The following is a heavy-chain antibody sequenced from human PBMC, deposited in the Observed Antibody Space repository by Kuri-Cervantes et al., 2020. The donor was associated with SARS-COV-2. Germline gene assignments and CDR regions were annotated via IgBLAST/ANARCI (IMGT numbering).Heavy chain of an antibody. CDR3: AKDLAYYDFWSGYRMSGYGMDV. Sequence: GESLKISFAASGFTFSSPGMHWVRQAPGKGLEWVAVISYDGSNKYYADSVKGRFTISRDNSKNTLYLQMNSLRAEDTAVYYCAKDLAYYDFWSGYRMSGYGMDVWGQGTTVTVSS. V-gene: IGHV3-30*18. CDR1: GFTFSSPG. J-gene: IGHJ6*02. D-gene: IGHD3-3*01. CDR2: ISYDGSNK.